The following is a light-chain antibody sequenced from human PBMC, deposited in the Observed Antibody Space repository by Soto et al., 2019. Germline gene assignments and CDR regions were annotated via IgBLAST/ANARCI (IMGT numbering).Light chain of an antibody. V-gene: IGKV1-5*03. CDR3: QQYNTYPLT. Sequence: DIQMTQSPSTLSASVVDRVTITCRASQSISTWLAWYQQKPGKAPKLLIYKASSLEGGVPSRFSGSGSGTEFNITVSSLRPDDFATYYCQQYNTYPLTFGGGTTVEIK. CDR1: QSISTW. J-gene: IGKJ4*01. CDR2: KAS.